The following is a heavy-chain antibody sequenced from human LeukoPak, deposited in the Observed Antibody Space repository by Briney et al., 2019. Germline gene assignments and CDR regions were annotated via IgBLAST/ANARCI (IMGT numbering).Heavy chain of an antibody. J-gene: IGHJ4*02. CDR1: GFTFSNYW. V-gene: IGHV3-21*01. D-gene: IGHD6-13*01. Sequence: GGSLRLSCAASGFTFSNYWMSWVRQAPGKGLEWVSFISSSSSYIYYADSLKGRFTISRDNAKNSLYLQMNSLRAEDTAVYYCARGSSSWYYFDYWGQGTLVTVSS. CDR3: ARGSSSWYYFDY. CDR2: ISSSSSYI.